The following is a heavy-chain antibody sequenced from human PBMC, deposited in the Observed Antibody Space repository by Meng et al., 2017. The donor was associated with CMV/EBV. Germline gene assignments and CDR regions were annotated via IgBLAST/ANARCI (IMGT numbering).Heavy chain of an antibody. CDR2: INHSGST. CDR3: ARGGPFDP. Sequence: LSLPCAVVGGSFSGYYWSGIRQPPGKGLEWIGEINHSGSTNYNPSLKSRVTISVDTSKNQFSLKLSSVTAADTAVYYCARGGPFDPWGQGTLVTVSS. CDR1: GGSFSGYY. J-gene: IGHJ5*02. V-gene: IGHV4-34*01.